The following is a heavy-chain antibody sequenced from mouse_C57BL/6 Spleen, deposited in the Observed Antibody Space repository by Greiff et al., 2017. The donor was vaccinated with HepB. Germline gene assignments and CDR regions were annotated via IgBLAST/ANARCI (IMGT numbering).Heavy chain of an antibody. V-gene: IGHV14-1*01. Sequence: VQLQQSGAELVRPGASVKLSCTASGFTIKDYYMYWVRQRPEQGLEWIGRIDPEDGDTEYAPKFQGEATMTADNSSNTAHLQLSSLTSEDTAVYYCTTSDYDFSWFAYWGQGTLVTVSA. CDR2: IDPEDGDT. J-gene: IGHJ3*01. D-gene: IGHD2-4*01. CDR3: TTSDYDFSWFAY. CDR1: GFTIKDYY.